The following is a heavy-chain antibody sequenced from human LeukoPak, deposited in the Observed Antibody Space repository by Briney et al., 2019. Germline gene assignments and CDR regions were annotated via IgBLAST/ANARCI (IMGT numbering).Heavy chain of an antibody. V-gene: IGHV1-2*02. Sequence: ASVKVSCKASGYTFTGYYMHWVRQAPGQGLEWMGWINPNSGGTNYAQKFQGRVTMTRDTSTSTVYMELSSLRSEDTAVYYCARDGSGSYYVSASDYWGQGTLVTVSS. CDR3: ARDGSGSYYVSASDY. CDR2: INPNSGGT. J-gene: IGHJ4*02. CDR1: GYTFTGYY. D-gene: IGHD3-10*01.